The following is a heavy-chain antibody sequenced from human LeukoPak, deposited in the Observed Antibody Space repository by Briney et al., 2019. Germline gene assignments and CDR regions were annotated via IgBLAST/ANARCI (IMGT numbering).Heavy chain of an antibody. J-gene: IGHJ6*04. Sequence: PGGTLRLSCAASGFTFSSYEMNWVRQAPGKGLEWVSYISSSGSTIYYAAPMKGRFTIFRDYAKNLPLLQMNSLSAEAPAVYYCAELGITMIGGVWGKGTTVTISS. CDR2: ISSSGSTI. CDR3: AELGITMIGGV. CDR1: GFTFSSYE. D-gene: IGHD3-10*02. V-gene: IGHV3-48*03.